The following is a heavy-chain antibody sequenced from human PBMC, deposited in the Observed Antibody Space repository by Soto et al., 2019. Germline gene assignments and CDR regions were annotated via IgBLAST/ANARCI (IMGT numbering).Heavy chain of an antibody. CDR3: ARVSFETSGYADY. V-gene: IGHV1-3*01. J-gene: IGHJ4*02. CDR1: GYIFSTYT. D-gene: IGHD3-22*01. CDR2: INAANGNT. Sequence: GASVKVSCKASGYIFSTYTMHWVRQAPGQRLEWMGWINAANGNTKYSQDFQGRVTISRDTSAGTAYLELSSLRSEDTAVYYCARVSFETSGYADYWGQGTLVTVSS.